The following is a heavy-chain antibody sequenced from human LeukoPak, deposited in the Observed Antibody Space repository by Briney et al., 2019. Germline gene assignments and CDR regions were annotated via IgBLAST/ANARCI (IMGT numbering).Heavy chain of an antibody. Sequence: PGGSLRLSCAASGFIFSDHYMSWIRQAPGKGLEWVAYISSGGSTIYYADSVKGRFTISRDNAKNSLYLQLNSLRAEDTAVYYCARDQRYHLDYWGQGTLVTVSS. J-gene: IGHJ4*02. CDR2: ISSGGSTI. CDR3: ARDQRYHLDY. V-gene: IGHV3-11*04. D-gene: IGHD2-2*01. CDR1: GFIFSDHY.